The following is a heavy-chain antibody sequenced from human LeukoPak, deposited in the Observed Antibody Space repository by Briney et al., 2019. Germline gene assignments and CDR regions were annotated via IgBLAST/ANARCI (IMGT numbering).Heavy chain of an antibody. D-gene: IGHD1-26*01. CDR1: GDXVSSKSSA. CDR2: TYYRSKWNN. J-gene: IGHJ4*02. CDR3: ARNSADLDY. Sequence: SQTLSLTCAISGDXVSSKSSAWNWIRQSPSRGLEWLGRTYYRSKWNNHYAVSVKSRITINADTSKNQFSLQLNSVTPEDTAVYYCARNSADLDYWGQGILVTVSS. V-gene: IGHV6-1*01.